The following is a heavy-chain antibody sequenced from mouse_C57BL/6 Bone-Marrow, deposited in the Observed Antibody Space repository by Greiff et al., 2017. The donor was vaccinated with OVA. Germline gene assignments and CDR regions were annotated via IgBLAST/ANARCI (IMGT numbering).Heavy chain of an antibody. CDR3: ARGSDTTAQYYCDY. CDR2: IYPGSGST. Sequence: QVQLQQPGAELVKPGASVKMSCKASGYTFTSYWITWVKQRPGQGLEWIGDIYPGSGSTNYNEKFKSKATLTVDTSSSTAYMQLSSLTSEDSAVYYCARGSDTTAQYYCDYWGQGTTLTVSS. V-gene: IGHV1-55*01. D-gene: IGHD1-2*01. J-gene: IGHJ2*01. CDR1: GYTFTSYW.